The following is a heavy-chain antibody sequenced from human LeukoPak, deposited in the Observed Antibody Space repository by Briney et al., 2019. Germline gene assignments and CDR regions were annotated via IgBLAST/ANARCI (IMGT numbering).Heavy chain of an antibody. V-gene: IGHV4-34*01. CDR3: ARGGTQDIVVVPAARAFDY. Sequence: YXXXIRQPPGXXXEWIGEINHSRSTNYNPSPKSRVTISVDTSKNQFSLKLSSVTAADTAVYYCARGGTQDIVVVPAARAFDYWGQGTLVTVSS. D-gene: IGHD2-2*01. J-gene: IGHJ4*02. CDR1: Y. CDR2: INHSRST.